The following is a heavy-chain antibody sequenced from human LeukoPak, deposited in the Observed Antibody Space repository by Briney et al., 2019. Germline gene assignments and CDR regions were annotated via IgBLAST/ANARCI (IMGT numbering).Heavy chain of an antibody. CDR2: IYSGGST. D-gene: IGHD4-17*01. CDR3: ARTPSYGEIDY. Sequence: PGGSLRLSCAASGFTFSSYSMNWVRQAPGKGLEWVSVIYSGGSTYYADSVKGRFTISRDNSKNTLYLQMNSLRAEDTAVYYCARTPSYGEIDYWGQGTLVTVSS. J-gene: IGHJ4*02. CDR1: GFTFSSYS. V-gene: IGHV3-53*01.